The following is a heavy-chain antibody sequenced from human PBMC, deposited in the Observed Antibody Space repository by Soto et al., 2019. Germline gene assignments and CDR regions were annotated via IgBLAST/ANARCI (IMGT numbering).Heavy chain of an antibody. D-gene: IGHD2-2*01. V-gene: IGHV1-18*04. CDR3: MRCSSTSCLGNWFDP. CDR2: ISAYNGNT. Sequence: GASVKVSCKASGYTFTSYGISWVRQAPGQGLEWMGWISAYNGNTNYAQKLQGRVTMTTDTSTSTAYMELRSLRSDDTAVYYCMRCSSTSCLGNWFDPCGQGTLVTVSS. J-gene: IGHJ5*02. CDR1: GYTFTSYG.